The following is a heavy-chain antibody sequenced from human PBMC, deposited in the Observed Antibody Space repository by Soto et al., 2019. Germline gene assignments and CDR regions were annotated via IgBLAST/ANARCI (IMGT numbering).Heavy chain of an antibody. CDR2: IIPIFGTA. D-gene: IGHD3-22*01. V-gene: IGHV1-69*12. CDR1: GGTFSSYA. J-gene: IGHJ3*02. Sequence: QVQLVQSGAEVKKPGSSVKVSCKASGGTFSSYAISWVRQAPGQGLEWMGGIIPIFGTANYAPKFQGRVTIPADESTSTAYMELRSLRSEDTAVYYCARRRGYSYGYDISGYYYEAFDIWGQGTLVTVSS. CDR3: ARRRGYSYGYDISGYYYEAFDI.